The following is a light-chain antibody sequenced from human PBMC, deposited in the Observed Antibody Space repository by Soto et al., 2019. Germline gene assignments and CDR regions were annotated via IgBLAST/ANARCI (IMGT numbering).Light chain of an antibody. CDR3: QQYNSFPWT. CDR2: GAS. CDR1: QSVSSSY. V-gene: IGKV3-20*01. Sequence: EIVLTQSPGTLSLSPGERATLSCRASQSVSSSYLAWYQQKPGQAPRLLIYGASSRATGIPDRFSGSGSGTDFTLTISRLQPDDSATYYCQQYNSFPWTFGQGTKVDIK. J-gene: IGKJ1*01.